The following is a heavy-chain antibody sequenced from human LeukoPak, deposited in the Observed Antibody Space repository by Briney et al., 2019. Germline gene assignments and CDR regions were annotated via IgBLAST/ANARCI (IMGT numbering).Heavy chain of an antibody. V-gene: IGHV3-23*01. CDR1: GFTFSSYA. Sequence: GGSLRLSCAASGFTFSSYAMTWVRQAPGKGLEWVSAVSASGGSTYYADSVKGRFTISRDNAKNSLYLQMDSLRAEDTAVYYCARDGITMRILEYWGQGTLVTVSS. J-gene: IGHJ4*02. D-gene: IGHD3-10*01. CDR2: VSASGGST. CDR3: ARDGITMRILEY.